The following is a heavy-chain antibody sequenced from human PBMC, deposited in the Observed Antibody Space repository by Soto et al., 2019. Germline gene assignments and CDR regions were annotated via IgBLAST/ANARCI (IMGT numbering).Heavy chain of an antibody. CDR3: ARKYNWNYFDY. CDR2: IYSGGST. D-gene: IGHD1-20*01. Sequence: GGSLRLSCAASGFTVSSNYMSWVRQAPGKGLEWVSVIYSGGSTYYADSVKGRFTISRDNSKNTLYLQMNSLRAEDTAVYYCARKYNWNYFDYWGQGTLVTVSS. J-gene: IGHJ4*02. CDR1: GFTVSSNY. V-gene: IGHV3-53*01.